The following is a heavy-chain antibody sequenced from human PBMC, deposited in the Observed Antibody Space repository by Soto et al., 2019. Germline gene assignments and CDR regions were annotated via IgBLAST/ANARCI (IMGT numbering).Heavy chain of an antibody. V-gene: IGHV4-39*02. J-gene: IGHJ6*02. D-gene: IGHD3-9*01. CDR2: IYSSGST. CDR1: GGSISSSNYY. CDR3: ARVRYFDWLLARNYYYYYGMDV. Sequence: PSETLSLTCTVSGGSISSSNYYWGWIRQPPGKGLEWIVSIYSSGSTYYNPSLQRRVTISVDTSRNQYSLKLSSVTAADTAVYFFARVRYFDWLLARNYYYYYGMDVWGQGTTVT.